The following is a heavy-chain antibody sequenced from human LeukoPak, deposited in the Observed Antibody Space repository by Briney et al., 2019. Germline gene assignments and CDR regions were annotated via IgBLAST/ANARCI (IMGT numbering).Heavy chain of an antibody. CDR2: ISGSGGST. D-gene: IGHD3-3*01. CDR3: AKVVPNFWSGYCGY. Sequence: QAGGSLRLSCAGSGFTFSSYAMSWVRQAPGKGLEWVSAISGSGGSTYYADSVKGRFTISRDNSKNTLYLQMNSLRAEDTAVYYCAKVVPNFWSGYCGYWGQGTLVTVSS. CDR1: GFTFSSYA. V-gene: IGHV3-23*01. J-gene: IGHJ4*02.